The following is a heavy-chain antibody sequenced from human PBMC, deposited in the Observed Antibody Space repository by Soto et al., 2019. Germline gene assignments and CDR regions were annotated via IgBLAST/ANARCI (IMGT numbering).Heavy chain of an antibody. V-gene: IGHV1-18*01. CDR2: IIAYNGNT. CDR1: GYTFTSYG. Sequence: QVQLVQSGAEVKKPGASVKVSCKASGYTFTSYGISWVRQAPGQGLEWMGWIIAYNGNTNYAQKLQGRVTMTTDTSTSTAYMELRSLRSDDTAVYYCARVIDLGELSLNNDYWGQGTLVTVSS. D-gene: IGHD3-16*02. J-gene: IGHJ4*02. CDR3: ARVIDLGELSLNNDY.